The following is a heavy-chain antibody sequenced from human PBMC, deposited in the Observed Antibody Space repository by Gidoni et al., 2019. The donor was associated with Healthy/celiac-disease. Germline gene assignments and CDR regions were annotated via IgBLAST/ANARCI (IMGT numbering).Heavy chain of an antibody. Sequence: VQLQESGPGLVKPSQTLPLTCTVSGGSISSGDYYWSWIRQPPGKGLEWIGYIYYSGSTYYNPSLKSRVTISVDTSKNQFSLKLSSVTAADTAVYYCAGYGDYVGGAFDIWGQGTMVTVSS. CDR3: AGYGDYVGGAFDI. CDR1: GGSISSGDYY. CDR2: IYYSGST. D-gene: IGHD4-17*01. J-gene: IGHJ3*02. V-gene: IGHV4-30-4*01.